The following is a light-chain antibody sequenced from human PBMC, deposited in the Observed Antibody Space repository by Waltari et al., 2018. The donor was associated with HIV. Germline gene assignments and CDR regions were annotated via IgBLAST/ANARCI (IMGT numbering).Light chain of an antibody. CDR3: QQSYTTPWT. V-gene: IGKV1-39*01. J-gene: IGKJ1*01. Sequence: DIQMTQSPLSLSASVVAAVTIVWRAGQPINSFWNWYLHVPGRAPKLLISSASTLQSGVPSRFRGGGSGTEFSLTSSNLQPADFAIYYCQQSYTTPWTFGQGTRV. CDR1: QPINSF. CDR2: SAS.